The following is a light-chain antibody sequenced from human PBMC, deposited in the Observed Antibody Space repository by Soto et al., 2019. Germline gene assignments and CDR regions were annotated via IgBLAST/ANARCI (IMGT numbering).Light chain of an antibody. V-gene: IGKV1-6*01. CDR1: QGIRND. J-gene: IGKJ4*01. CDR3: LQDNSYPLT. CDR2: ATS. Sequence: IQMTHAPSSLSASVVDRVTITFRASQGIRNDLGWYQQKPGKAPNLLIYATSSLQGGVPSRFSGSGSGTDFTLTISSLQPEDFATYYCLQDNSYPLTFGGGTKVDIK.